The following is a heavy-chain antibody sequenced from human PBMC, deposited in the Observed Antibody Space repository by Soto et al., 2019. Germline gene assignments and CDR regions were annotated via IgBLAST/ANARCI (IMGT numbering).Heavy chain of an antibody. CDR1: GYSFTSYW. CDR2: IYPGDSDT. J-gene: IGHJ4*02. Sequence: GESLKISCKGSGYSFTSYWIGWVRQMPGKGLEWMGIIYPGDSDTRYSPSFQGQVTISADKSISTAYLQWSSLKASDTAMYYCARHPYELRFLEWLYLDYWGQGTLVTVSS. V-gene: IGHV5-51*01. D-gene: IGHD3-3*01. CDR3: ARHPYELRFLEWLYLDY.